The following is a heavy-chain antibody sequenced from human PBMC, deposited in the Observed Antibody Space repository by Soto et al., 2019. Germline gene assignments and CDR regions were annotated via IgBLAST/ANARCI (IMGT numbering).Heavy chain of an antibody. D-gene: IGHD2-21*02. Sequence: VVLVESGGGLVSPGGSLRLSCVASGFRFSEYSMNWVRQAPGKGLQWISYISSNSDKTYYADSVKGRFTVSRDNAKNALFLQMNSLRDDDTATYYCARLPKGSLVTAWGQGARVTVSS. V-gene: IGHV3-48*02. CDR1: GFRFSEYS. CDR2: ISSNSDKT. CDR3: ARLPKGSLVTA. J-gene: IGHJ4*02.